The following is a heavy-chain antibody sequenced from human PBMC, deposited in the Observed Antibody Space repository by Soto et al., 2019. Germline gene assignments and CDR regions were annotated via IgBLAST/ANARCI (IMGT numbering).Heavy chain of an antibody. D-gene: IGHD2-15*01. Sequence: QNLSLTCAISGDSVSINSSACNLIRQSPSRGLEWLGRTYYRSKWYNDYAVSVKSRITINPDTSKNQFSLQLNSVTPEDTAVYYCARDNGRDGYYGMDVWGQGTTVTVSS. V-gene: IGHV6-1*01. CDR3: ARDNGRDGYYGMDV. CDR1: GDSVSINSSA. CDR2: TYYRSKWYN. J-gene: IGHJ6*02.